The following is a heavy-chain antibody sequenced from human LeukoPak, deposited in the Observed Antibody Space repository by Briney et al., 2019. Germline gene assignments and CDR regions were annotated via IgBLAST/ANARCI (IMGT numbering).Heavy chain of an antibody. V-gene: IGHV1-18*01. CDR3: ARAYYYDRGFDP. D-gene: IGHD3-22*01. CDR1: GYTFTSYE. Sequence: ASVKVSCKASGYTFTSYEISWVRQAPGQGLEWMGWISAYNGNTNYAQNLQGRVTMTTDTSTSTAYMELRSLRSDDTAVYYCARAYYYDRGFDPWGQGTLVTVSS. CDR2: ISAYNGNT. J-gene: IGHJ5*02.